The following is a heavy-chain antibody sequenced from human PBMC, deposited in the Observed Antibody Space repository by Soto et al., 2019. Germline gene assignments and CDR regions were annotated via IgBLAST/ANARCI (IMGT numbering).Heavy chain of an antibody. CDR2: INHSGST. V-gene: IGHV4-34*01. J-gene: IGHJ6*01. CDR3: ERPPRQWLRLRYDYAMDV. CDR1: GGSFSGYY. D-gene: IGHD6-19*01. Sequence: QVQLQQWGAGLLKPSETLSLTCADYGGSFSGYYWSWIRQPPGKGLERIGEINHSGSTNYNPSLKRRVTRSLVTSIIQLPLKLSSVPAADTAVYYCERPPRQWLRLRYDYAMDVWGQGTTVTFSS.